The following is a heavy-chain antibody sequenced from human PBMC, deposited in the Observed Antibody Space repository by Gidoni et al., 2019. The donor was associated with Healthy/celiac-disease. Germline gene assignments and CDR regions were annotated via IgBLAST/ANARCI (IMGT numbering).Heavy chain of an antibody. Sequence: EVQLVESGGGLVKPGRSLRLPCTASGFTFGAYAMSWLRQAPGTGMEWVGFIRSKAYGGTTEYAASVKGRFTISRYDSKSIADLQMHSLKTEDTAVYYCTRVIISGTMGYFDYWGQGTLVTVSS. J-gene: IGHJ4*02. D-gene: IGHD3-10*01. CDR3: TRVIISGTMGYFDY. V-gene: IGHV3-49*05. CDR2: IRSKAYGGTT. CDR1: GFTFGAYA.